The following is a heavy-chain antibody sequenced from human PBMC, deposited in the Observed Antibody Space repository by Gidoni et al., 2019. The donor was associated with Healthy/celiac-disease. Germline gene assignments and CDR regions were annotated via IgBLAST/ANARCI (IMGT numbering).Heavy chain of an antibody. Sequence: QVTLKESGPVLVQPTETLTLTCTVSGFSLSNARLGVSWIRQAPGKALEWLAHIFSNDEKSYSTSLKSRLNISKDTYKSQVVLTMTNMDAVDTAKYYCARIGDTAMGDFDYWGQGTLVTVSS. D-gene: IGHD5-18*01. CDR3: ARIGDTAMGDFDY. V-gene: IGHV2-26*01. CDR2: IFSNDEK. CDR1: GFSLSNARLG. J-gene: IGHJ4*02.